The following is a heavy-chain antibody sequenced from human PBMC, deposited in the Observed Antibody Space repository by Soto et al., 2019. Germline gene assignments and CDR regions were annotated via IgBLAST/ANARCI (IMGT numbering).Heavy chain of an antibody. CDR2: ISGGGDVT. D-gene: IGHD1-26*01. CDR3: SRDPRLVDY. J-gene: IGHJ4*02. V-gene: IGHV3-11*01. CDR1: GFIFSDYY. Sequence: QVQLVESGGALVKPGGSLRLSCAASGFIFSDYYMTWIRQAPGKGPEWISYISGGGDVTAYAHPVKGRFTISRDNTKKSLYLQMNSLTVEDMAVYYCSRDPRLVDYWGQGTLVTVAS.